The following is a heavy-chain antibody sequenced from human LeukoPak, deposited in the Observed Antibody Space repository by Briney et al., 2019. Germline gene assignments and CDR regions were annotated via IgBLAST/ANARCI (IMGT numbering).Heavy chain of an antibody. V-gene: IGHV3-48*03. CDR2: ISSSGSTI. CDR1: GFTFSSYE. CDR3: ARSPADYDSSGYSDY. Sequence: PGGSLRLSCAASGFTFSSYEMNWVRQAPGKGLEWVSYISSSGSTIYYADSVKGRFTISRDNAKNSLYLQMNSLRAEDTAVYYCARSPADYDSSGYSDYWGQGTLVTVSS. D-gene: IGHD3-22*01. J-gene: IGHJ4*02.